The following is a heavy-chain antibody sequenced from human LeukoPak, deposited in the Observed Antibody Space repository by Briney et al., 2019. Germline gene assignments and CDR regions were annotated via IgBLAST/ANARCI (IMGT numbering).Heavy chain of an antibody. V-gene: IGHV3-21*01. Sequence: GGALRLSCAASGFTFCSYSMNWVRQGPRKRLEWVSSISSSSSYIYYADSVKGRFTISRDNAKNSLYLKMNSLRAEDTAVYYCAIGGMATIGTEYYFDYWGQGALVTVSS. CDR1: GFTFCSYS. D-gene: IGHD5-24*01. CDR3: AIGGMATIGTEYYFDY. CDR2: ISSSSSYI. J-gene: IGHJ4*02.